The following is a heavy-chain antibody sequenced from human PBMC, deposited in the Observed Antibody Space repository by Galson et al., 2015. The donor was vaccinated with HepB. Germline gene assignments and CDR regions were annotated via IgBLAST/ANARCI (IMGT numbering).Heavy chain of an antibody. CDR1: GFTFDSYT. V-gene: IGHV3-21*01. D-gene: IGHD6-19*01. CDR2: ITTSSSYI. CDR3: ARDHGFSSGWLFDY. J-gene: IGHJ4*02. Sequence: SLRLSCAASGFTFDSYTMNWVRQAPGKGLEWVSSITTSSSYIYYADSVKGRFTISRDDAKNSLYLQMNSLRAEDTAVYYCARDHGFSSGWLFDYWGQGTLVTVSS.